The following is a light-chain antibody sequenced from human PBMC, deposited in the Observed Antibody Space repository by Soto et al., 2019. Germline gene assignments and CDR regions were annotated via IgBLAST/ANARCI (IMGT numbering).Light chain of an antibody. V-gene: IGKV1-27*01. CDR2: AAS. CDR1: QSIGNF. J-gene: IGKJ4*01. Sequence: DIQMTQSPSSLSASEGDRVTITCRASQSIGNFLAWYQQKPGKVPKLLIYAASTLQSGVPSRFSGSGSGTDFTLTISSLQPEDVATYYCQKCKVAPFTFGGGTKVDIK. CDR3: QKCKVAPFT.